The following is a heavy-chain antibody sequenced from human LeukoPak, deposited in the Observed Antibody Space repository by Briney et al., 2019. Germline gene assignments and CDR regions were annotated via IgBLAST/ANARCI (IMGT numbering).Heavy chain of an antibody. V-gene: IGHV3-30-3*01. Sequence: GGSLRLSGEVSGFTFSTYTIHWVRQAPGKGLEWVAVISYDGSNKYYADSVKGRFTISRDNSKNTLYLQMNSLRAEDTAVYSCARGPLSGNPYWYFDLWGRGTLVTVSS. CDR2: ISYDGSNK. CDR3: ARGPLSGNPYWYFDL. D-gene: IGHD2-15*01. CDR1: GFTFSTYT. J-gene: IGHJ2*01.